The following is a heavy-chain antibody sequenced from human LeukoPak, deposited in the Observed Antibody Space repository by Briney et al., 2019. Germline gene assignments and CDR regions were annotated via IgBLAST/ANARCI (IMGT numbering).Heavy chain of an antibody. V-gene: IGHV1-69*06. CDR2: IIPIFGTA. Sequence: SVKVSCKASGGTFSSYAISWVRQAPGRGLEWMGGIIPIFGTANYAQKFQGRVTITADKSTSTAYMELSSLRSEDTAVYYCARDISSSWYGDFDYWGQGTLVTVSS. D-gene: IGHD6-13*01. CDR3: ARDISSSWYGDFDY. J-gene: IGHJ4*02. CDR1: GGTFSSYA.